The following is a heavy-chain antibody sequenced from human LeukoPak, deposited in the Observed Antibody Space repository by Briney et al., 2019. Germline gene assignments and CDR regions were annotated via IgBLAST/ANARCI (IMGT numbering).Heavy chain of an antibody. CDR1: GGSITSTNW. V-gene: IGHV4-4*02. Sequence: PSGTLSLTCGVSGGSITSTNWWRWVRQPPGQGLEWIGEVSPSGLTNYNPSLSSRVIMALDTSKNHPSLNLTSVTAADTAVYYCSRENGAFSPFGYWGQGTLVTVPS. D-gene: IGHD2-8*01. CDR2: VSPSGLT. J-gene: IGHJ4*02. CDR3: SRENGAFSPFGY.